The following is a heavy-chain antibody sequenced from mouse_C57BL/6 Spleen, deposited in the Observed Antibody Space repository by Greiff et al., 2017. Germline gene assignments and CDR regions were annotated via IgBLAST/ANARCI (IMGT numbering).Heavy chain of an antibody. CDR2: INPSNGGT. CDR1: GYTFTSYW. Sequence: QVQLQQSGTELVKPGASVKLSCKASGYTFTSYWMHWVKQRPGQGLEWIGNINPSNGGTNYNEKFKSKATLTVDKSSSTAYMQLSSLTSEDSAVYYCARPPNYYGSANWYFDVWGTGTTVTVSS. V-gene: IGHV1-53*01. J-gene: IGHJ1*03. CDR3: ARPPNYYGSANWYFDV. D-gene: IGHD1-1*01.